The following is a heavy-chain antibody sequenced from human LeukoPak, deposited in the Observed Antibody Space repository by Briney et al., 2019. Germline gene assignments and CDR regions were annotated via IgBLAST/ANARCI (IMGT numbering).Heavy chain of an antibody. D-gene: IGHD5-24*01. V-gene: IGHV4-34*01. CDR1: GGSFSGYY. J-gene: IGHJ4*02. CDR3: AREMVGSWLSFDY. Sequence: SETLSLTCAVYGGSFSGYYWSWIRQPPGKGLEWIGSIYHSGSTYYNPSLKSRVTISVDTSKNQFSLKLSSVTAADTAVYYCAREMVGSWLSFDYWGQGTLVTVSS. CDR2: IYHSGST.